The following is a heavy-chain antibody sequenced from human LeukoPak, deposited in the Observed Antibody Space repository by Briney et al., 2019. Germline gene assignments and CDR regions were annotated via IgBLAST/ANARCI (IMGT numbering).Heavy chain of an antibody. V-gene: IGHV4-59*12. J-gene: IGHJ5*02. Sequence: PSETLSLTCTVSGASISSYFWSWIRQPPGKGLEWIGYIHNSATTNCNPSLKSRVTISLDTAKNQFSLKLTSVTAADTAVYFCAGSRGGFGDYGSWFDPWGQGTLVTVSS. D-gene: IGHD4-17*01. CDR2: IHNSATT. CDR1: GASISSYF. CDR3: AGSRGGFGDYGSWFDP.